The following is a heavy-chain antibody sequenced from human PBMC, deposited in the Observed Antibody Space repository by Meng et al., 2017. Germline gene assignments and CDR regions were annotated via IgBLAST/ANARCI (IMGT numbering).Heavy chain of an antibody. V-gene: IGHV1-18*01. CDR1: AYTRASDG. CDR2: INTYNGKT. J-gene: IGHJ4*02. D-gene: IGHD5-12*01. Sequence: QGTLVQSGAEVQHPGASVKVSCDASAYTRASDGFSWVRQAPGQGLEWLGWINTYNGKTDYAHKFQDRGTLTTDTFTNTAYMKLRSLKSDDTAVYYCATSGNPYLNYWGQGTLVTVSS. CDR3: ATSGNPYLNY.